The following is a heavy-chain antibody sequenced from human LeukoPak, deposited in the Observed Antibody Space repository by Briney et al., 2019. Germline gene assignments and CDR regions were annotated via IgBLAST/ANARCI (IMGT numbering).Heavy chain of an antibody. CDR2: IGTAGDT. D-gene: IGHD3-16*01. CDR3: ARGPHRGAYYYYYMDV. Sequence: GGSLRLSCAASGFTFSSYDMHWVRHATGKGLEWVSAIGTAGDTYYPGSVKGRFTISRENAKNSLYLQMNSLRAGDTAVYYSARGPHRGAYYYYYMDVWGKGTTVNVSS. J-gene: IGHJ6*03. CDR1: GFTFSSYD. V-gene: IGHV3-13*01.